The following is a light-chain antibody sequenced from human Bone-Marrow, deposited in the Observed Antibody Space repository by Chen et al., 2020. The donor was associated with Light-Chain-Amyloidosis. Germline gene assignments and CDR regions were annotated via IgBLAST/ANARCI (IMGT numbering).Light chain of an antibody. CDR3: SSYAGADNLFV. Sequence: QSALTQPRSVSGSPGQTVTISCTGTSSDVGAYNYVSWYQQHPGEAPKSIIYDVDKRPSGVPDRFSGSKSGNTASLTISGLQPEDDADYYCSSYAGADNLFVFGSGTSVTVL. J-gene: IGLJ1*01. CDR1: SSDVGAYNY. V-gene: IGLV2-11*01. CDR2: DVD.